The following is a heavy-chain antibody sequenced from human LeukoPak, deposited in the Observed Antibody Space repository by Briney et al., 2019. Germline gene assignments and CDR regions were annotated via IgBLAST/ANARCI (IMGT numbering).Heavy chain of an antibody. D-gene: IGHD3-10*01. CDR1: GYTFTSYY. CDR2: INPSGGST. Sequence: ASVKVSCKASGYTFTSYYMHWVRQAPGQGLEWMGIINPSGGSTSYAQKFQGRVIMTEDTSTDTAYMELSSLRSEDTAVYYCATPMVRGVIELDYWGQGTLVTVSS. V-gene: IGHV1-46*01. CDR3: ATPMVRGVIELDY. J-gene: IGHJ4*02.